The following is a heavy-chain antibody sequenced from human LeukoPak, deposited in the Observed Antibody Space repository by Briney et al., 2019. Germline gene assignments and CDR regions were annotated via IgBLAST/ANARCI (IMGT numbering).Heavy chain of an antibody. CDR1: GGSISSYY. CDR3: ARHPPVSFSPHYYYYGMDV. J-gene: IGHJ6*02. Sequence: SETLSLTCTVSGGSISSYYWSWIRQPPGKGLEWIGYIYYSGSTNYNPSLKSRVTISVDTSKNQFSLKLSSVTAADTAVYYCARHPPVSFSPHYYYYGMDVWGQGTTVTVSS. V-gene: IGHV4-59*08. CDR2: IYYSGST.